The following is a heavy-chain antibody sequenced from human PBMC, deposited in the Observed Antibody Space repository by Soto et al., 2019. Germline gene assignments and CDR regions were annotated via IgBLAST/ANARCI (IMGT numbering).Heavy chain of an antibody. CDR3: ARDRAAGYNSTWYEGVFDY. CDR2: INPNSGGT. D-gene: IGHD3-22*01. Sequence: QVQLLQSGAEVKKPGASVKVSCKTSGYIFSDSYIHWLRQAPGQGLEWLGWINPNSGGTNYAQNFQGRVTVTRDTSIATAYMELTGLTSDDSAVYYCARDRAAGYNSTWYEGVFDYWGQGTLVTVSS. V-gene: IGHV1-2*02. CDR1: GYIFSDSY. J-gene: IGHJ4*02.